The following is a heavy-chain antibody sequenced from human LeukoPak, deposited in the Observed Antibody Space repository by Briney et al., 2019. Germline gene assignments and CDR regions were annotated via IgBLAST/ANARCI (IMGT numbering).Heavy chain of an antibody. CDR2: LYFSGST. CDR1: GGSISSYY. Sequence: KSSETLSLTCTVSGGSISSYYWSWIRQPPGKGLEWIGYLYFSGSTNYNPSLKSRVTISADTSKNQFSLKLNSVTAADTAVYYCARAGGSWSFDYLGQGTLVTVSS. CDR3: ARAGGSWSFDY. V-gene: IGHV4-59*01. D-gene: IGHD5-12*01. J-gene: IGHJ4*02.